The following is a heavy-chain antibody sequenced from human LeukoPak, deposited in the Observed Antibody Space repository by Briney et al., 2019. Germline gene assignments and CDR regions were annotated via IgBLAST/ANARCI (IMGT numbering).Heavy chain of an antibody. V-gene: IGHV3-15*01. Sequence: GGSLRLSCVASGFTFSNAWMIWVRQAPGKGLEWVGRIRSNVDGGTPDYAAPVAGRFTISRDDSRNTLYLQMNSLKTEDTAVYYCTTEPARPGHCTSTTCYWGQGTLVTVSS. D-gene: IGHD2-2*01. J-gene: IGHJ4*02. CDR1: GFTFSNAW. CDR3: TTEPARPGHCTSTTCY. CDR2: IRSNVDGGTP.